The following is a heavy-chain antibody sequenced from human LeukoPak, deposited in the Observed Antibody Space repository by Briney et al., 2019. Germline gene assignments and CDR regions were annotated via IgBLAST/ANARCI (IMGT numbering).Heavy chain of an antibody. V-gene: IGHV4-31*03. CDR1: GGSISSGGYN. Sequence: SETLSLTCTVSGGSISSGGYNWSWLRQHPGKGLEWIGYIYYSGSTYYNPSLKSRVTISVDTSKNQFSLKLSSVTAADTAVYYCAREGGTRAYYYYGMDVWGQGTTVTVSS. CDR3: AREGGTRAYYYYGMDV. CDR2: IYYSGST. J-gene: IGHJ6*02. D-gene: IGHD6-25*01.